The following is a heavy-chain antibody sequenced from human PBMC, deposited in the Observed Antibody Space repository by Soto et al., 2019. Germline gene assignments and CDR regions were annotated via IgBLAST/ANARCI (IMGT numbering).Heavy chain of an antibody. CDR2: VIPIFGSP. V-gene: IGHV1-69*01. Sequence: QVQLVQSGPEVKKPGSSVKVSCKASGGSFSDSALSWVRQAPGQGLEWMGGVIPIFGSPDYAQKFLGRVRVTEDESTSTAYMELGSLRTEDTAIYSCEREAYDNGGGYSYYGMDVWGQGTTVTVSS. CDR1: GGSFSDSA. CDR3: EREAYDNGGGYSYYGMDV. D-gene: IGHD1-1*01. J-gene: IGHJ6*02.